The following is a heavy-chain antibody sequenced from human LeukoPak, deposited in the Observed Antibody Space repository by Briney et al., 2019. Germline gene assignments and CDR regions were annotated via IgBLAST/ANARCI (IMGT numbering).Heavy chain of an antibody. J-gene: IGHJ4*02. Sequence: GGSLRLSCAASGFTFSSYAMSWVRQAPGKGLEWVSGISGNSVSTYYADSVKGRFTISRDNSKNTLFLQMSSLRAEDTAVYYCARHIVVVPAPAGFDYWGQGTLVTVSS. CDR3: ARHIVVVPAPAGFDY. D-gene: IGHD2-2*01. CDR2: ISGNSVST. CDR1: GFTFSSYA. V-gene: IGHV3-23*01.